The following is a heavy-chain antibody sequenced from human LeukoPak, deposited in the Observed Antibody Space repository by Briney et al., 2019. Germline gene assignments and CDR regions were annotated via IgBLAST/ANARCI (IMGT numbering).Heavy chain of an antibody. D-gene: IGHD3-3*01. CDR3: ARVPYDFWSGYYTGRWFDP. J-gene: IGHJ5*02. CDR2: MNPNSGNT. CDR1: GYTFTSYD. Sequence: ASVKVSCKASGYTFTSYDINWLRQATGQGLEWMGWMNPNSGNTGYAQKFQGRVTMTRNTSISTAYMELSSLRSEDTAVYYCARVPYDFWSGYYTGRWFDPWGQGTLVTVSS. V-gene: IGHV1-8*01.